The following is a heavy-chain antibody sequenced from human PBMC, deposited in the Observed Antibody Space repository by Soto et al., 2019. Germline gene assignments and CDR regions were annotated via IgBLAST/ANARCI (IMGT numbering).Heavy chain of an antibody. CDR3: ARDDYYGSGEDV. V-gene: IGHV1-46*01. J-gene: IGHJ6*02. CDR2: INPSGGST. Sequence: QVQLVQSGAEVKKPGASVKVSCKASGYTFTSYYMHWVRQAPGQGLEWMGIINPSGGSTSYAQKFQGRVTRTRATSTSTVYMELRSLRSEDTAVYYCARDDYYGSGEDVWGQGTTVTVSS. CDR1: GYTFTSYY. D-gene: IGHD3-10*01.